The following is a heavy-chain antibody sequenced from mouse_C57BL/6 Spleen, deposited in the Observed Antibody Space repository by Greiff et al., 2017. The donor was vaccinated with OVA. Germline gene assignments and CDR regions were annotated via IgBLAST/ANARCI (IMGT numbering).Heavy chain of an antibody. V-gene: IGHV1-74*01. CDR1: GYTFTSYW. J-gene: IGHJ2*01. CDR3: AIEGVLGREADY. CDR2: LHPSDSDT. D-gene: IGHD4-1*01. Sequence: VQLQQPGAELVKPGASVKVSCKASGYTFTSYWMHWVKQRPGQGLEWIGRLHPSDSDTNYNQKFKGKATLTVDKSSSTAYMQLSSLTSEDSAVYYCAIEGVLGREADYWGQGTTLTVSS.